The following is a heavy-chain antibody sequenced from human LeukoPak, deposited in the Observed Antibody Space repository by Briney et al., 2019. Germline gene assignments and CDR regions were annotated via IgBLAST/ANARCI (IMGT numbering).Heavy chain of an antibody. CDR3: ARQQWLDGAYYFDY. Sequence: GGSLRLSCAASGLTVSSNCISWVRQAPGKGLEWVSFISTSSSYIYYADSVRGRFTISRDNAKNSLYLQMNSLRAEDTAVYYCARQQWLDGAYYFDYWGQGTLVTVSS. CDR1: GLTVSSNC. J-gene: IGHJ4*02. D-gene: IGHD6-19*01. V-gene: IGHV3-21*01. CDR2: ISTSSSYI.